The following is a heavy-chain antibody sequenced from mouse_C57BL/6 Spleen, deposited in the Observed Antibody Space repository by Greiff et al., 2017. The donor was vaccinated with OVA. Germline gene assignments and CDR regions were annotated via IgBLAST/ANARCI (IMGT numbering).Heavy chain of an antibody. CDR2: IRSKSNNYAT. D-gene: IGHD2-3*01. Sequence: EVQLVESGGGLVQPKGSLKLSCAASGFSFNTYAMNWVRQAPGKGLEWVARIRSKSNNYATYYADSVKDRFTISRDDSESMLYLQMNNLKTEDTAMYYCVRQNYDGYYVLFAYWGQGTLVTVSA. V-gene: IGHV10-1*01. CDR1: GFSFNTYA. CDR3: VRQNYDGYYVLFAY. J-gene: IGHJ3*01.